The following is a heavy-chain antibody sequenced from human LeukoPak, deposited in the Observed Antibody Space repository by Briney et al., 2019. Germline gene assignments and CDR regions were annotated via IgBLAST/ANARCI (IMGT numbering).Heavy chain of an antibody. CDR1: GGTFSSYA. J-gene: IGHJ5*02. CDR2: IIPIFGTA. CDR3: ARAKYSSSSPHNWFDP. D-gene: IGHD6-6*01. Sequence: SVKVSCKASGGTFSSYAISWVRQAPGQGLEWMGRIIPIFGTANYAQKFQGRVTITTDESTSTAYMELSSLRSEDTAVYYCARAKYSSSSPHNWFDPWGQGTLVTVSS. V-gene: IGHV1-69*05.